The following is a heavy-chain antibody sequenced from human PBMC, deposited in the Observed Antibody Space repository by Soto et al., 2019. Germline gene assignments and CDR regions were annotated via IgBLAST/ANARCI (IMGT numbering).Heavy chain of an antibody. CDR2: IYHGGSI. D-gene: IGHD2-2*01. V-gene: IGHV4-4*02. J-gene: IGHJ4*02. CDR1: GAPINGNDW. Sequence: QVQLQESGPGLVEPSGTLSLTCAVSGAPINGNDWWDWVRQAPGKGLEWIGEIYHGGSIYYNPSLXXXAXXSLDNSKNQFSLLLTSVTAADTARYFCARDHYQSGRGAYDFWGQGALVTVSS. CDR3: ARDHYQSGRGAYDF.